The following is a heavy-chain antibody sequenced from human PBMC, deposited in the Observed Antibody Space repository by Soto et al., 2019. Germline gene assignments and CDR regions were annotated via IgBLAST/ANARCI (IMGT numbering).Heavy chain of an antibody. CDR3: ARAKSYCSGGSCYSVRATRESGQMDI. CDR1: GGSFSGYY. CDR2: INHSGST. J-gene: IGHJ3*02. D-gene: IGHD2-15*01. Sequence: QVQLQQWGAGLLKPSETLSLTCAVYGGSFSGYYWSWIRQPPGKGLEWIGEINHSGSTNYNPSLKSRVTISVEPSKNQFSLKLSSVTAADTAVYYCARAKSYCSGGSCYSVRATRESGQMDIWGQGTMVTVSS. V-gene: IGHV4-34*01.